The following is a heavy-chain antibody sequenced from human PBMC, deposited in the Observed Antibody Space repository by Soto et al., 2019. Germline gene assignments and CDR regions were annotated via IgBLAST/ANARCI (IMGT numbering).Heavy chain of an antibody. V-gene: IGHV3-30*18. CDR2: ISYDGSNK. CDR3: AKVLLYYYDIWAFDI. D-gene: IGHD3-22*01. J-gene: IGHJ3*02. CDR1: GFTFSSYG. Sequence: GGSLRLSCAASGFTFSSYGMHWVRQAPGKGLEWVAVISYDGSNKYYADSVKGRFTISRDNSKNTLYLQMNSLRAEDTAVYYCAKVLLYYYDIWAFDIWVQGTMVTVSS.